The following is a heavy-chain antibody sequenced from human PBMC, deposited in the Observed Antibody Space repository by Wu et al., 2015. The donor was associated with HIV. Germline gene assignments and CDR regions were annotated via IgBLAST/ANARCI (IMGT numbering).Heavy chain of an antibody. CDR3: ARGGYSPKYHAFDI. D-gene: IGHD5-18*01. V-gene: IGHV1-69*05. CDR2: IIPIFRTP. CDR1: GGTFSRNA. Sequence: QVQLVQSGAEVKKPGSSVKVSCKASGGTFSRNAINWVRQAPGQGLEWMGGIIPIFRTPNYAQKFQGRVRMTRDASIDTAYMELSRLRPDDTAVYFCARGGYSPKYHAFDIWGQGTLVTVSS. J-gene: IGHJ3*02.